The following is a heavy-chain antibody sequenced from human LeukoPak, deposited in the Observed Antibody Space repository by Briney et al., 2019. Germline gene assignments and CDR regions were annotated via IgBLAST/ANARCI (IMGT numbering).Heavy chain of an antibody. J-gene: IGHJ6*04. V-gene: IGHV3-21*01. Sequence: GGSLRLSCAASGFTFSTYSMNWVRQAPGKGLEWVSSITRSSSYIYYADSVKGRFTIARDNAKNSLYLQMNSLRADDTAVYYCAELGITMIGGVWGKGTTVTISS. CDR2: ITRSSSYI. D-gene: IGHD3-10*02. CDR3: AELGITMIGGV. CDR1: GFTFSTYS.